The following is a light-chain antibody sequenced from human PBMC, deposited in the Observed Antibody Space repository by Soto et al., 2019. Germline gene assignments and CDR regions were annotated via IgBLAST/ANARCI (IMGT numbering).Light chain of an antibody. CDR2: EVS. J-gene: IGLJ2*01. Sequence: QSALTQPPSASGSPGQSVTISCTGTSSDVGGYNYVSWYQQHPGKAPKLMIYEVSKRPSGVPDRFSGSESGNTASLTVSGLQAEDEADYYCSSYAGSKDVFGGGTKLTVL. CDR1: SSDVGGYNY. CDR3: SSYAGSKDV. V-gene: IGLV2-8*01.